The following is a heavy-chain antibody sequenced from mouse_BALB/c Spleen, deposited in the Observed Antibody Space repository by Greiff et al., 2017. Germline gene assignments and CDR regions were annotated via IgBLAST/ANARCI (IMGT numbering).Heavy chain of an antibody. CDR1: GFSLTSYD. J-gene: IGHJ4*01. D-gene: IGHD2-4*01. V-gene: IGHV2-9-2*01. CDR2: IWTGGGT. CDR3: VRDRGLPTMDY. Sequence: VKLVESGPGLVAPSQSLSITCTVSGFSLTSYDISWIRQPPGKGLEWLGVIWTGGGTNYNSAFMSRLSISKDNSKSQVFLKMNSLQTDDTAIYYCVRDRGLPTMDYWGQGTSVTVSS.